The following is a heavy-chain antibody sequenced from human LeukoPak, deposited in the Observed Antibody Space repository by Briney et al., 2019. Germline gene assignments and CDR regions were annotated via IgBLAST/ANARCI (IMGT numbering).Heavy chain of an antibody. CDR1: GFTFSTYA. CDR2: VRYDGNYK. V-gene: IGHV3-30*02. J-gene: IGHJ5*02. CDR3: TKGDDYGANTRLPKYNWFDP. Sequence: PGGSLRLSCAASGFTFSTYAMHWVRQAPGKALEWVAFVRYDGNYKYYADSVKGRFTISRDNSKDTLYLQMNSLRTEDTAVYYCTKGDDYGANTRLPKYNWFDPWGQGTLVTVSS. D-gene: IGHD4-23*01.